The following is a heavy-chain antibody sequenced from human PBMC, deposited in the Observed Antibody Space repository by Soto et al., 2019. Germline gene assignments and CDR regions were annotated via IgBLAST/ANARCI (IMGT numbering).Heavy chain of an antibody. V-gene: IGHV3-23*01. CDR3: ARKVPGSTSLPIYWYVDL. J-gene: IGHJ2*01. Sequence: EVQLLESGGGLVQPGGSLRLSCAGSGFTFISYAMNWVRQAPGKGLEWVSAVSGGGETTFYADSVKGRFTISRDNSKNTVTLQINSLGVDDTAVYYCARKVPGSTSLPIYWYVDLWGRGTLVTVSS. CDR2: VSGGGETT. CDR1: GFTFISYA. D-gene: IGHD3-10*01.